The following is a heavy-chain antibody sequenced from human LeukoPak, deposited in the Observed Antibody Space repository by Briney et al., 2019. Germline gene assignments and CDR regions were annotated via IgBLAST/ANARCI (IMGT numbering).Heavy chain of an antibody. CDR3: AKDRSSSWYPFDY. CDR1: GFTFSYYA. Sequence: GGSLRLSCAASGFTFSYYAMGWVRQAPGKGLEWVSAISDSGGNTYYADSVKGRFTISRDNSKNTLYLQMSSLRAEDTAVYYCAKDRSSSWYPFDYWGQGTLVTVSS. D-gene: IGHD6-13*01. V-gene: IGHV3-23*01. CDR2: ISDSGGNT. J-gene: IGHJ4*02.